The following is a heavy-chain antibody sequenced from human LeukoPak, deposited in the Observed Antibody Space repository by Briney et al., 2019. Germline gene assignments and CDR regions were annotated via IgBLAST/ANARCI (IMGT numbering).Heavy chain of an antibody. CDR1: GGTFSSYA. CDR2: IIPIFGTA. V-gene: IGHV1-69*13. CDR3: ASGGDYYGSGSYAFDI. J-gene: IGHJ3*02. Sequence: SVKVSCKASGGTFSSYAISWVRQAPGQGLEWMGGIIPIFGTANYAQKFQGRVTITADESTSTAYMELSSLRSEDTAVYYCASGGDYYGSGSYAFDIWGQGTMVTVSS. D-gene: IGHD3-10*01.